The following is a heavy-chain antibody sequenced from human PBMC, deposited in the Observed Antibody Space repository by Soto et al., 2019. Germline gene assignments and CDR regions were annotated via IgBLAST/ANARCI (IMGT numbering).Heavy chain of an antibody. CDR2: IYYSGST. CDR1: GGSISSGDYY. V-gene: IGHV4-30-4*01. D-gene: IGHD2-8*01. CDR3: ASGRWVFTSFDY. J-gene: IGHJ4*02. Sequence: QVQLQESGPGLVKPSQTLSLTCTVSGGSISSGDYYWSWIRQPPGKGLEWIGYIYYSGSTYSNPSLKRRVTISVDSSKTQFSLKLRSVTAEDTAVYYCASGRWVFTSFDYWGQGTLDTVSS.